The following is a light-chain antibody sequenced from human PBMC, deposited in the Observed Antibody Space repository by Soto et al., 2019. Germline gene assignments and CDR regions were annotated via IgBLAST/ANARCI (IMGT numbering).Light chain of an antibody. J-gene: IGKJ5*01. Sequence: DIQMTQSPSSLSVSVGARVTITCRASQSIGTYVYWYQQKQGQAPNLLISVASTLRSWVPSRFSGGGAGADFNLTISSLEAEDFANYCCQQSYSVPITFGQGTRLDIK. CDR2: VAS. CDR3: QQSYSVPIT. V-gene: IGKV1-39*01. CDR1: QSIGTY.